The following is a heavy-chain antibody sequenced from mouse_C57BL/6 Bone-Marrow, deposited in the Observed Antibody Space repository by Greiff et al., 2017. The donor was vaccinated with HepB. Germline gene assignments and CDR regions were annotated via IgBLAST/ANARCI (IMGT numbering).Heavy chain of an antibody. Sequence: EVQVVESGGGLVQPKGSLKLSCAASGFSFNTYAMNWVRQAPGKGLEWVARIRSKSNNYATYYADSVKDRFTISRDDSESMLYLQMNNLKTEDTAMYYCVRQGYYGSSSIDGAMDYWGQGTSVTVSS. CDR3: VRQGYYGSSSIDGAMDY. J-gene: IGHJ4*01. CDR1: GFSFNTYA. V-gene: IGHV10-1*01. CDR2: IRSKSNNYAT. D-gene: IGHD1-1*01.